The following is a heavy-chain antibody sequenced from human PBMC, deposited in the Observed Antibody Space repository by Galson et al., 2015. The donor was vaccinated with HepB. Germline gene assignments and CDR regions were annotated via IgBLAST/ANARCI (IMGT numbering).Heavy chain of an antibody. CDR3: ARSRFANVGEAYDA. CDR1: GGSINSGFYY. V-gene: IGHV4-39*01. J-gene: IGHJ5*02. Sequence: SETLSLTCTVSGGSINSGFYYWGWIRQPPGKGLEWIGIIYYTGSTYYNPSLKSRLTISVDTSRNQFSLKLNSVTAADTAMYYCARSRFANVGEAYDAWGQGTLVTVSA. D-gene: IGHD2-8*01. CDR2: IYYTGST.